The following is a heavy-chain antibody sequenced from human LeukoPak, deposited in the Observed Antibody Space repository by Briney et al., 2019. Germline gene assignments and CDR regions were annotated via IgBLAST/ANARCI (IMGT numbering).Heavy chain of an antibody. D-gene: IGHD3-22*01. J-gene: IGHJ6*03. CDR1: GGSISSSSYY. CDR2: IYYSGST. Sequence: SETLSLTCTVSGGSISSSSYYWGWIRQPPGKGLEWIGSIYYSGSTYYNPSLKSRVTMSVDTSKNQFSLKLSSVTAADTAVYYCAREYYYDSSGHYYYYIDVWGKGTTVTISS. V-gene: IGHV4-39*07. CDR3: AREYYYDSSGHYYYYIDV.